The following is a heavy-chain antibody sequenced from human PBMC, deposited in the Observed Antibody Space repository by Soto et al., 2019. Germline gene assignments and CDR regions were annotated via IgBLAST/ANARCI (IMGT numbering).Heavy chain of an antibody. J-gene: IGHJ4*02. D-gene: IGHD1-20*01. CDR1: GVTVSINY. V-gene: IGHV3-66*01. Sequence: EVQLVESGGGLVQPGGSLRLSCAASGVTVSINYMIWVRQAPGKGLEWVSVTYSGGSTYYADTVKGRFTISRDNSKNTLYLQMNSLRAEDTAVYYCARDRYPLDYWGQGTLVTVSS. CDR2: TYSGGST. CDR3: ARDRYPLDY.